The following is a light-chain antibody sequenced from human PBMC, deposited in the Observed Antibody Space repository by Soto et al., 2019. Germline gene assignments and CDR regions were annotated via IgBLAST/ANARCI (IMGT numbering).Light chain of an antibody. CDR3: QQTERIHRT. J-gene: IGKJ1*01. CDR1: ENIARY. Sequence: DIQMTQSPSSLSASVGDRVTITCRASENIARYLNWYQQRPAKAPELLISAASSLQSGVPSRFSGGGSGTEFTLTIRSLQPEDFATYDRQQTERIHRTFGQRTKVEIK. CDR2: AAS. V-gene: IGKV1-39*01.